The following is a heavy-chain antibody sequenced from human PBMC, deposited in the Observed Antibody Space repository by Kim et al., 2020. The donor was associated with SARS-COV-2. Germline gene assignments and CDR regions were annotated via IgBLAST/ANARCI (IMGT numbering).Heavy chain of an antibody. J-gene: IGHJ5*02. Sequence: GESLKISCKGSGYSFTSYWISWVRQMPGKGLEWMGRIDPSDSYTNYSPSFQGHVTISADKSISTAYLQWSSLKASDTAMYYCARQSGGYYYYSSGYYLDWFDPWGQGTLVTVSS. V-gene: IGHV5-10-1*01. CDR2: IDPSDSYT. CDR3: ARQSGGYYYYSSGYYLDWFDP. CDR1: GYSFTSYW. D-gene: IGHD3-22*01.